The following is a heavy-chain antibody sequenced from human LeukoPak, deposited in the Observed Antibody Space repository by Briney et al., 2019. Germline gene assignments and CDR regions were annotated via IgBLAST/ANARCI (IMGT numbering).Heavy chain of an antibody. CDR3: AALGDSIY. D-gene: IGHD1-26*01. Sequence: GGSLRLSCAASGFTFSSYDMHWVRQATGKGLEWVSAIGTAGDTYYPGSVKGRFTISREDAKNYFFLQMNSLRAGDTAVYFCAALGDSIYWGQGTLVTVSS. V-gene: IGHV3-13*01. J-gene: IGHJ4*02. CDR2: IGTAGDT. CDR1: GFTFSSYD.